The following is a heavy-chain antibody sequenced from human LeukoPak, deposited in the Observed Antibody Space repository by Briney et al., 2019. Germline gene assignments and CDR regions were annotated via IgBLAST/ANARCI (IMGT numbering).Heavy chain of an antibody. J-gene: IGHJ4*02. CDR2: INPNSGGT. CDR1: GYTFTGYY. D-gene: IGHD3-10*01. Sequence: ASVKVSCKASGYTFTGYYMHWVRQAPGQGLEWMGCINPNSGGTNYAQKFQGRVTMTRDTSISTAYMELSRLRSDDTAVYYCALLLWFGELLDPFFDYWGQGTLVTVSS. V-gene: IGHV1-2*02. CDR3: ALLLWFGELLDPFFDY.